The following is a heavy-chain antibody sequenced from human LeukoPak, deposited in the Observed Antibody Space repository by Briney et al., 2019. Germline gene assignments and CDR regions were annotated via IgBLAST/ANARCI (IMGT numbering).Heavy chain of an antibody. J-gene: IGHJ5*02. V-gene: IGHV4-39*01. CDR1: GGSISSSSYY. Sequence: PSETLSLTCTVSGGSISSSSYYWGWIRQPPGKGLEWIGEINHSGSTNYNPSLKSRVTISVDTSKNQSSLKLSSVTAADTAVYYCAITSPHTENNWFDPWGQGTLVTVSS. D-gene: IGHD3-16*01. CDR2: INHSGST. CDR3: AITSPHTENNWFDP.